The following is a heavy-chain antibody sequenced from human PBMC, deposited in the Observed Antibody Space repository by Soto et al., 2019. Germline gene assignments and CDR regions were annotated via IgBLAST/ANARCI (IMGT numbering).Heavy chain of an antibody. J-gene: IGHJ5*02. CDR1: GGSISSSNW. Sequence: SETLSLTCAVSGGSISSSNWWSWVRQPPGKGLEWIGEIYHSGSTNYNPSLKSRVTISVDKSKNQFSLKLSSVTAADTAVYYCAREPRSITIFGVVILNWFDPWGQGTLVTVSS. CDR3: AREPRSITIFGVVILNWFDP. CDR2: IYHSGST. V-gene: IGHV4-4*02. D-gene: IGHD3-3*01.